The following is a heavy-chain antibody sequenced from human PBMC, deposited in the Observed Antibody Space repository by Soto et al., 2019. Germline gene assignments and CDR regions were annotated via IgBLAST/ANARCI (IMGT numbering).Heavy chain of an antibody. Sequence: GGSLRLSCAASGFTFSSYAMHWVRQAPGKGLEWVAVISYDGSNKYYADSVKGRFTISRDNSKNTLYLQMNSLRAEDTAVYYCARGEEEDFDYWGQGTLVTVSS. D-gene: IGHD1-26*01. CDR3: ARGEEEDFDY. CDR1: GFTFSSYA. V-gene: IGHV3-30-3*01. J-gene: IGHJ4*02. CDR2: ISYDGSNK.